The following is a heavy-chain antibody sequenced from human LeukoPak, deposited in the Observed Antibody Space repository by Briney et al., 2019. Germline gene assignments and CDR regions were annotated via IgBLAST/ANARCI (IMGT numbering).Heavy chain of an antibody. CDR3: ARSKDSSGSVDD. V-gene: IGHV1-69*13. D-gene: IGHD3-22*01. Sequence: SVKVSCKASGGTFSSYAISWVRQAPGQGLEWMGGIIPIFGTANYAQKFQGRVTITADESTSTAYMELSSLRSEDTAVYYCARSKDSSGSVDDWGQGTLVTVSS. J-gene: IGHJ4*02. CDR1: GGTFSSYA. CDR2: IIPIFGTA.